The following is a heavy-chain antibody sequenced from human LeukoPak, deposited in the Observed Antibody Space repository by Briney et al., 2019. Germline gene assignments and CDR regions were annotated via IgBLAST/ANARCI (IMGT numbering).Heavy chain of an antibody. D-gene: IGHD6-6*01. CDR1: GGSFSGYY. CDR3: ARARTAARPGYFDY. J-gene: IGHJ4*02. V-gene: IGHV4-34*01. Sequence: SETLSLTCAVYGGSFSGYYWSWIRQPPGKGLEWIGEINHSGSTNYNPSLKSRVTISVDTSKNQFSLKLSSVTAADTAVYYCARARTAARPGYFDYWGQGTLVTVSS. CDR2: INHSGST.